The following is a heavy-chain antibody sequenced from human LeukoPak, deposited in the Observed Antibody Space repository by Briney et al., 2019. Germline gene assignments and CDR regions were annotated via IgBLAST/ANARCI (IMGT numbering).Heavy chain of an antibody. Sequence: KPSETLSLTCTVSGDSINSFYWSWIRQPAGKGLEWIGHIYSSGSTNYSPSLKSRVTISVDTSKNQFSLKLSSVTVAGTAVYYCGRDVVAAAGYFDYCGQGTQVTVSS. CDR2: IYSSGST. CDR3: GRDVVAAAGYFDY. D-gene: IGHD6-13*01. J-gene: IGHJ4*02. V-gene: IGHV4-4*07. CDR1: GDSINSFY.